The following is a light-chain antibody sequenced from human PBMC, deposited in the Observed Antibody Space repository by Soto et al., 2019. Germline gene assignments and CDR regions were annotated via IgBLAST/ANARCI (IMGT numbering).Light chain of an antibody. J-gene: IGKJ2*01. CDR1: QSVSSSY. Sequence: EIVLTQSPGTLSLSPGERATLSCRASQSVSSSYLAWYQQKPGQAPRLLIYGASSRATGIPDRFSGSGSGTYCTLTISRLAPEDFAVYYCQQDGCSPPYTFGQCTKLEIK. CDR3: QQDGCSPPYT. CDR2: GAS. V-gene: IGKV3-20*01.